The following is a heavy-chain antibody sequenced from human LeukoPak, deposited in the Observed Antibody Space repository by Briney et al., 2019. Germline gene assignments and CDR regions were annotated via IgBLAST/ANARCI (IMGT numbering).Heavy chain of an antibody. CDR3: ASPGGSSGWYYSDY. D-gene: IGHD6-19*01. V-gene: IGHV4-34*01. CDR1: GGSFSGYY. J-gene: IGHJ4*02. CDR2: INHSGST. Sequence: SETLSLTCAVYGGSFSGYYWSWIRQPPGKGLEWIGEINHSGSTNYNPSLKSRVTISVDTSKNQFSLKLSSVTAADTAVYYCASPGGSSGWYYSDYWGQGTLVTVSS.